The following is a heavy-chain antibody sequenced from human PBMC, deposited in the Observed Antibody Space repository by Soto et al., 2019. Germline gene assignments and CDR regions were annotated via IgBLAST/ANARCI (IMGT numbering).Heavy chain of an antibody. CDR1: GGTFSTHA. D-gene: IGHD3-3*01. Sequence: QVQLVQSGAEVKKPGSSVKVSCKASGGTFSTHAISWVRQAPGQGLEWLGGIIPTLGTPNYAQKFQGRVTVTADEYTSTAYMELSRLTSEDTAVYYCARAAFRSGYYGYYYGMDVWGHGTAVNVS. J-gene: IGHJ6*02. CDR2: IIPTLGTP. CDR3: ARAAFRSGYYGYYYGMDV. V-gene: IGHV1-69*01.